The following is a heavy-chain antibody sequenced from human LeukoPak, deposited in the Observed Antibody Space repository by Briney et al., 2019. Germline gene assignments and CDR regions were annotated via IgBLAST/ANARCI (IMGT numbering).Heavy chain of an antibody. J-gene: IGHJ4*02. Sequence: GGSLRLSCAASGFTFSDYYMSWIRQAPGKGLEWVSYISSSGSTIYYADSVKGRFTISRDNAKNSLYLQMSSLRAEDTAVYYCARENYFLDHSWDGDTAMVDFDYWGQGTLVTVSS. D-gene: IGHD5-18*01. CDR3: ARENYFLDHSWDGDTAMVDFDY. CDR2: ISSSGSTI. CDR1: GFTFSDYY. V-gene: IGHV3-11*01.